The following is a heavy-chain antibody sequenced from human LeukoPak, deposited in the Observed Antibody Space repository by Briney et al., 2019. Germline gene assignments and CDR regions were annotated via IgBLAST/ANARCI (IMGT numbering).Heavy chain of an antibody. CDR1: GGSISSYY. CDR3: ARDQICSSTSCYQGASYYDYMDV. Sequence: PSETLSHTCTVSGGSISSYYWSWIRQPPGKGLEWIGYIYYSGSTSYNPSLKSRGTISVDTSKNQFSLKLSSVTAADTAVYYCARDQICSSTSCYQGASYYDYMDVWRKGTRVTVSS. V-gene: IGHV4-59*01. D-gene: IGHD2-2*01. CDR2: IYYSGST. J-gene: IGHJ6*03.